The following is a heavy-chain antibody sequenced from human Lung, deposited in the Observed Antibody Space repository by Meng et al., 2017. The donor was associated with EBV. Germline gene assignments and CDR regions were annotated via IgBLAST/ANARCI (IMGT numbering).Heavy chain of an antibody. D-gene: IGHD3-22*01. Sequence: QVQLVQSGAEVKKPXASVKVSCXASGYTLTSYAMHWVRQAPGQRLEWMGWINAGNGNTKYSQRFQGRVTITRDTSASTAYMELSSLRSEDTTVYYCARAGYDSSGYYPQPFDYWGQGTLVTVSS. CDR3: ARAGYDSSGYYPQPFDY. J-gene: IGHJ4*02. CDR2: INAGNGNT. CDR1: GYTLTSYA. V-gene: IGHV1-3*01.